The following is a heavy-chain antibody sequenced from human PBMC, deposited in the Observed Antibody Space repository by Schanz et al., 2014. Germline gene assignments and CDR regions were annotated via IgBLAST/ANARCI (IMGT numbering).Heavy chain of an antibody. CDR3: AKTPREYCNYDNCPNWFGS. D-gene: IGHD2-15*01. CDR2: ISYDGSKK. J-gene: IGHJ5*01. Sequence: VQLLESGGGLVQPGGSLRLSCAASGFMFSSYGMHWVRQAPGKGLEWVGVISYDGSKKSYADSVKGRFTISRDNSKNTLYLQMNSRRAEDTAVYYCAKTPREYCNYDNCPNWFGSRGEGTLVTASS. CDR1: GFMFSSYG. V-gene: IGHV3-30*18.